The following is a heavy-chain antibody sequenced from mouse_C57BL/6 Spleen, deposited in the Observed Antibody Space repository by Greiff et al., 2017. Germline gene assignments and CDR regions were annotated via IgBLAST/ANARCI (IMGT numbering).Heavy chain of an antibody. D-gene: IGHD3-2*02. CDR1: GYTFTSYW. CDR3: ARDNVSSGTRYFDY. Sequence: QVQLQQPGAELVKPGASVKLSCKASGYTFTSYWMHWVKQRPGRGLGWIGRIDPNSGGTKYNEKFKSKATLTVDKPSSTAYMQLSSLTSEDSAVYYCARDNVSSGTRYFDYWGQGTTLTVSS. CDR2: IDPNSGGT. J-gene: IGHJ2*01. V-gene: IGHV1-72*01.